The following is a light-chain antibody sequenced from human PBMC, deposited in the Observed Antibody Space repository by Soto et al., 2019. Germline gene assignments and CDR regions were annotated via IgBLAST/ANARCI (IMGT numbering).Light chain of an antibody. Sequence: IVLTQSPGTLSLSPGDRANLSCRASQSVSSSYLAWYQQKPGQAPSLLIYGASSRATVIPDRFSGSGSGTDFTLTISSLEPEDFAVYYCQQYPVTFVPGTKVDIK. CDR1: QSVSSSY. J-gene: IGKJ3*01. CDR3: QQYPVT. CDR2: GAS. V-gene: IGKV3-20*01.